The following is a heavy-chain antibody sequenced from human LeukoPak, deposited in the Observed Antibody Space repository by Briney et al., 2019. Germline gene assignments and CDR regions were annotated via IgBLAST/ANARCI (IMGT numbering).Heavy chain of an antibody. J-gene: IGHJ3*02. D-gene: IGHD6-19*01. CDR3: AKSSSGWYRDAFDI. V-gene: IGHV3-9*03. Sequence: GGSLRLSCAASGLTFDDYAMHWVRQAPGKGLEWVSGISWNSGSIGYADSVKGRFTISRDNAKNSLYLQMNSLRAEDMALYYCAKSSSGWYRDAFDIWGQGTMVTVSS. CDR1: GLTFDDYA. CDR2: ISWNSGSI.